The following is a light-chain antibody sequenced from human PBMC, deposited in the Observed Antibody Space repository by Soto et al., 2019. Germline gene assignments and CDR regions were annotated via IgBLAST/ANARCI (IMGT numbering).Light chain of an antibody. J-gene: IGKJ2*01. CDR2: GAS. CDR1: QDITNF. V-gene: IGKV1-9*01. Sequence: DIQLTQSPSFLSASVGDRVTITCRASQDITNFLAWYQQKPGKAPELLIYGASTLHGGVPPRFSGSGSGTEFTLTISSLQPEDFATYHCQHLNSYPYTFGQGTKVDIK. CDR3: QHLNSYPYT.